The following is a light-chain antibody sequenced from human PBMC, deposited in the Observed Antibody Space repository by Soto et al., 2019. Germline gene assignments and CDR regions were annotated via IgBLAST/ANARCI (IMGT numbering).Light chain of an antibody. CDR1: SSDVGGYNY. Sequence: QSVLTQPASVSGSPGQSITISCTGSSSDVGGYNYVSWYQQLPGKAPTLMIYEVSHRPSGVSDRFAGSKSGNTASLTISGHQTEYEADYYCSSYRTTSPLVFGGRTKVTVL. CDR2: EVS. J-gene: IGLJ2*01. CDR3: SSYRTTSPLV. V-gene: IGLV2-14*01.